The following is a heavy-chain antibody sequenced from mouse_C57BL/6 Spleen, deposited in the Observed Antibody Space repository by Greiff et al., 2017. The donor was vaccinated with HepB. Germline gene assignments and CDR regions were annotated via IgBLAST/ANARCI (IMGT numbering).Heavy chain of an antibody. CDR2: IYPGDGDT. CDR1: GYAFSSSW. V-gene: IGHV1-82*01. D-gene: IGHD1-1*01. Sequence: QVQLQQSGPELVKPGASVKISCKASGYAFSSSWMNWVKQRPGKGLEWIGRIYPGDGDTNYNGKFKGKATLTADKSSSTAYMQLSSLTSEDSAVYFCARSYYGSKYWYFDVWGTGTTVTVSS. J-gene: IGHJ1*03. CDR3: ARSYYGSKYWYFDV.